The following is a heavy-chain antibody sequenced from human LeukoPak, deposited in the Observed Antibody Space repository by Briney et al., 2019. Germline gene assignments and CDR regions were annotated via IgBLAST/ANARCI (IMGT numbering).Heavy chain of an antibody. CDR3: ARDLYYDSSGYYFGAFDI. J-gene: IGHJ3*02. CDR1: GFTFSSYG. CDR2: IYSGGST. D-gene: IGHD3-22*01. Sequence: GGSLRLSCAASGFTFSSYGMHWVRQAPGKGLEWVSVIYSGGSTYYADSVKGRFTISRDNSKNTLYLQMNSLRAEDTAVYYCARDLYYDSSGYYFGAFDIWGQGTMVTVSS. V-gene: IGHV3-53*01.